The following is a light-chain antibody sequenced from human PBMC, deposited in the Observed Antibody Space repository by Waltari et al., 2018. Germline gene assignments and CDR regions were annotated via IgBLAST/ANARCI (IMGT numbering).Light chain of an antibody. J-gene: IGLJ2*01. CDR2: RDT. CDR3: QSTDSSGSFVV. CDR1: ALPNEF. V-gene: IGLV3-25*03. Sequence: SYELTRPPSVSVSPGQTARITCSGDALPNEFTSWYQQKPGQAPILLMFRDTERPSGIPERFSGSSSVTIVTLTITGVQAEDEADYYCQSTDSSGSFVVFGGGTKLTVL.